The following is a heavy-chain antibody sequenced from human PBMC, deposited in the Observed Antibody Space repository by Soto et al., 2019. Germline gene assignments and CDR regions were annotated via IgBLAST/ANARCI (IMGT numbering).Heavy chain of an antibody. CDR3: ARTIFGVVTDFDY. J-gene: IGHJ4*02. Sequence: ASVKVSCKASGGTFSSYTISWVRQAPGQGLEWMGRIIPILGIANYAQKFQGRVTMTADTSTSTAYMELRSLRSDDTAVYYCARTIFGVVTDFDYWGQGTLVTVSS. D-gene: IGHD3-3*01. V-gene: IGHV1-69*02. CDR1: GGTFSSYT. CDR2: IIPILGIA.